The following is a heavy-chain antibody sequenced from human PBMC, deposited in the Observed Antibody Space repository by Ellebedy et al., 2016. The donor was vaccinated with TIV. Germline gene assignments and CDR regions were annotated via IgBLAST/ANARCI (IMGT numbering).Heavy chain of an antibody. J-gene: IGHJ4*02. D-gene: IGHD1-26*01. CDR2: ISGSGGST. V-gene: IGHV3-23*01. CDR3: AKDESIIVGALGY. CDR1: GFTFSSYA. Sequence: GGSLRLSCTASGFTFSSYAMSWVRQAPGKGLEWVSGISGSGGSTYYADSVKGRFTISRDNSKNTLYLQMNSLRAEDTAVYYCAKDESIIVGALGYWGQGTLVTVSS.